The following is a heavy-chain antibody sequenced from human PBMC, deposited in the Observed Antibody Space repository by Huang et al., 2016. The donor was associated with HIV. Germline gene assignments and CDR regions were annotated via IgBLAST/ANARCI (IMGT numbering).Heavy chain of an antibody. V-gene: IGHV1-3*01. CDR1: GYTFTSYA. Sequence: QVQLVQSGAEVKKHGASVKVSCKASGYTFTSYAMHWVGQAPGQRLEWMVWINAGNVNTKYSQKCQCRVTITRDTSASTAYMELSSLRSEDTAVYYCARGGSGSYYGVLYYWGQGTLVTVSS. CDR2: INAGNVNT. CDR3: ARGGSGSYYGVLYY. D-gene: IGHD1-26*01. J-gene: IGHJ4*02.